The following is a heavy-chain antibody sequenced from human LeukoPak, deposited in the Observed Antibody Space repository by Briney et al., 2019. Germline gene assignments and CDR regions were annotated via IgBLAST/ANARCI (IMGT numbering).Heavy chain of an antibody. J-gene: IGHJ4*02. CDR1: GFAFNSYS. CDR3: ARHRYYFDC. CDR2: ITTSSTYM. V-gene: IGHV3-21*01. Sequence: GGSLRLSCAASGFAFNSYSMNWVRQAPGKGLEWVASITTSSTYMHYADSVKGRFTISRDNAKNSLYLQMNSLRADDTAVYFCARHRYYFDCWGQGTLVTVSS.